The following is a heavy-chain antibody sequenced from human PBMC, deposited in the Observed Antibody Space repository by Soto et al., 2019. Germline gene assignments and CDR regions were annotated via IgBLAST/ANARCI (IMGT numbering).Heavy chain of an antibody. CDR1: GGSVNSDTFY. Sequence: SETLSLTCTVSGGSVNSDTFYWSWIRQPPGRGLEWIGYIYYTGSTNYNPSLKSRVTISINTSRNQFSLKLNSVTAADTAVYYCARQFSHSQEAFDSWGQGSLVTVSP. D-gene: IGHD3-3*02. V-gene: IGHV4-61*01. J-gene: IGHJ4*02. CDR3: ARQFSHSQEAFDS. CDR2: IYYTGST.